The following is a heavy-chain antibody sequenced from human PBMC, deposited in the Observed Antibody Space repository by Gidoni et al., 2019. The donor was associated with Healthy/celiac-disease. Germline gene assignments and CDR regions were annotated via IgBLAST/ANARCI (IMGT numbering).Heavy chain of an antibody. D-gene: IGHD3-22*01. CDR2: IIPILGIA. J-gene: IGHJ3*02. CDR1: GGTFSSYT. Sequence: QVQLVQSGAEVKKPGSSVKVSCKASGGTFSSYTISWVRQAPGQGLEWMGRIIPILGIANYAQKFQGRVTITADKSTSTAYMELSSLRSEDTAVYYCARDDDSSGYLQLDAFDIWGQGTMVTVSS. V-gene: IGHV1-69*08. CDR3: ARDDDSSGYLQLDAFDI.